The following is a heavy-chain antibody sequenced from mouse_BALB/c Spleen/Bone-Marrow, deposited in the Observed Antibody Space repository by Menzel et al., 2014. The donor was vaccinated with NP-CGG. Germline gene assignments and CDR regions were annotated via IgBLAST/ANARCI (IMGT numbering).Heavy chain of an antibody. V-gene: IGHV1-54*01. CDR3: ARYDGYFDY. J-gene: IGHJ2*01. CDR1: GYAFTDYL. D-gene: IGHD2-3*01. Sequence: VQGVESGAELVRPGTSVKVSCKASGYAFTDYLMEWLKQRPGQGLEWIGVINPGSGSTNYNEEFKDKATLTADKSSSTAYMQLSSLTSDDSAVYFCARYDGYFDYWGQGTILTVSS. CDR2: INPGSGST.